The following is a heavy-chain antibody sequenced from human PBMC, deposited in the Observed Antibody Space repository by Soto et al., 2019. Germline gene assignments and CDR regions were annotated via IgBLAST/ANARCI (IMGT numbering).Heavy chain of an antibody. CDR1: GYSFTNND. CDR3: ARAFQMNRGIVVVVAATYNWFDP. J-gene: IGHJ5*02. V-gene: IGHV1-8*01. Sequence: ASVKVSCKASGYSFTNNDVSWVRQATGQGLEWMGWMNPGSGSTSYAQKFQGRVTMTRDTSTSTVYMELSSLRSEDTAVYYCARAFQMNRGIVVVVAATYNWFDPWGQGTLVTVSS. CDR2: MNPGSGST. D-gene: IGHD2-15*01.